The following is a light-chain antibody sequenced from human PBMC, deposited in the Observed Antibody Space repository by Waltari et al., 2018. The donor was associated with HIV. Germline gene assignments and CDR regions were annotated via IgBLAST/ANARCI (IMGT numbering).Light chain of an antibody. V-gene: IGKV1-NL1*01. Sequence: VRDRVSITCRASHDISNSLAWYQQKPGKAPKLLLYAASRLESGVPSRFSGSGSGTDYTLTISSLQPEDSATYYCQHYYSNPHTFGQGTKVEIK. CDR2: AAS. J-gene: IGKJ2*01. CDR1: HDISNS. CDR3: QHYYSNPHT.